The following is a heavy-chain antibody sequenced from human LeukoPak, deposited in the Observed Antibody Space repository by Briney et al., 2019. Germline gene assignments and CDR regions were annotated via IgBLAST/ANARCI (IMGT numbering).Heavy chain of an antibody. Sequence: ASVKVSCKASGYTFTSYYMRWVRQAPGQGLEWMGIINPSGGSTSYAQKFQGRVTMTRDTSTSTVYMELSSLRSEDTAVYYCARDTRPSYAVTTPPDYWGQGTLVTVSS. CDR3: ARDTRPSYAVTTPPDY. D-gene: IGHD4-17*01. V-gene: IGHV1-46*01. CDR1: GYTFTSYY. CDR2: INPSGGST. J-gene: IGHJ4*02.